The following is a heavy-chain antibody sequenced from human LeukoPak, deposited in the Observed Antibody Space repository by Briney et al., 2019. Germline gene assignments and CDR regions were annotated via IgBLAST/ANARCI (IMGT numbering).Heavy chain of an antibody. D-gene: IGHD5-18*01. Sequence: PGGSLRLSCAASEFTFSSYAMHWVRQAPGKGLEWVAVISYDGSNKYYADSVKGRFTISRDNSKNTLYLQMNSLRAEDTAVYYCAGGYSYGYLKQFDYWGQGTLVTVSS. V-gene: IGHV3-30*04. CDR1: EFTFSSYA. CDR2: ISYDGSNK. CDR3: AGGYSYGYLKQFDY. J-gene: IGHJ4*02.